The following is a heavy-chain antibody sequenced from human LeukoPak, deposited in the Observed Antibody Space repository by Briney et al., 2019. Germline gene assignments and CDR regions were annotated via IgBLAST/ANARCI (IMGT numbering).Heavy chain of an antibody. J-gene: IGHJ3*02. CDR3: AKGSREWELLDAFDI. CDR1: GFIFSSCG. CDR2: ISGSGSRT. V-gene: IGHV3-23*01. D-gene: IGHD1-26*01. Sequence: PGGSLRLSCAASGFIFSSCGMHWVRQAPGKGLEWVSGISGSGSRTDYADSVKGRFTISRDNAKNTLYLQMNSLRAEDTAAYYCAKGSREWELLDAFDIWGQGTMVTVSS.